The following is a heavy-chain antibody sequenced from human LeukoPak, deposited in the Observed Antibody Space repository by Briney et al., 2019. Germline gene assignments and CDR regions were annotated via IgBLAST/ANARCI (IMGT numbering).Heavy chain of an antibody. CDR2: IHHSGST. Sequence: PSETLSLTCTVSGGSISSSSYYWGWIRQPPGKGLEWIGSIHHSGSTYYNPSLKSRVTISLDTSKNQISLKLSSVTAADTAVYYCARGGTMIRGAYWGQGTLVTVSS. D-gene: IGHD3-10*01. CDR3: ARGGTMIRGAY. CDR1: GGSISSSSYY. J-gene: IGHJ4*02. V-gene: IGHV4-39*07.